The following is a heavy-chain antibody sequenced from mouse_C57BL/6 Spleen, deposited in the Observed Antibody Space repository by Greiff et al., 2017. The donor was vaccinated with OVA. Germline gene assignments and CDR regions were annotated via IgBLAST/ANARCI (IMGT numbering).Heavy chain of an antibody. J-gene: IGHJ4*01. V-gene: IGHV5-17*01. CDR2: ISSGSSTI. CDR1: GFTFSDYG. CDR3: ARKNNYDAMDY. D-gene: IGHD1-3*01. Sequence: EVKVEESGGGLVKPGGSLKLSCAASGFTFSDYGMHWVRQAPEKGLEWVAYISSGSSTIYYADTVKGRFTISRDNAKNTLFLQMTSLRSEDTAMYYCARKNNYDAMDYWGQGTSVTVSS.